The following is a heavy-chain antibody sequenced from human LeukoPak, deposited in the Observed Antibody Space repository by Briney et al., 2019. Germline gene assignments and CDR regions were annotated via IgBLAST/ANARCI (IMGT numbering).Heavy chain of an antibody. V-gene: IGHV1-46*01. CDR3: ARSGSSPNSGYCFDP. D-gene: IGHD6-6*01. J-gene: IGHJ5*02. CDR2: INPSGGST. Sequence: ASVKVSCKASGYTFTSYYMHWVRQAPGQGLEWMGIINPSGGSTRYAQKFQGRVTMTRDMSTSTVYMELSSLRSEDTAVYYCARSGSSPNSGYCFDPWGQGTLVTVSS. CDR1: GYTFTSYY.